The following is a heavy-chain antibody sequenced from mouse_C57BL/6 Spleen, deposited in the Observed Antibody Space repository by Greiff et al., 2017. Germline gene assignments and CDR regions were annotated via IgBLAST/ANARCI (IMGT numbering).Heavy chain of an antibody. J-gene: IGHJ2*01. CDR2: IDPATGNT. CDR1: GFNIKNTY. Sequence: EVQLQQSVAALVRPGASVKLSCTASGFNIKNTYMHWVQQRPEQGLAWIGRIDPATGNTKYAPKFQGKAHITADPSSHTAYLQRSSLTTEDTAIYYWARSPTAQAPLYYFDCWGQGTTRTVSA. CDR3: ARSPTAQAPLYYFDC. V-gene: IGHV14-3*01. D-gene: IGHD3-2*02.